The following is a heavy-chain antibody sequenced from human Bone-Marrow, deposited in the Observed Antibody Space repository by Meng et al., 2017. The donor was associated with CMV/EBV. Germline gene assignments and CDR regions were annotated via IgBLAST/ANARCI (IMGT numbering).Heavy chain of an antibody. CDR1: GYTFTSYY. Sequence: VKVSCKASGYTFTSYYMHWVRQAPGQGLEWMGIINPSGGSTSYAQKFQGRVTMTRDTSTSTVYMELSSLRSEDTAVYYCARDRVMIVQKFSFDYWGQGTLVTVSS. CDR2: INPSGGST. V-gene: IGHV1-46*01. J-gene: IGHJ4*02. D-gene: IGHD3-22*01. CDR3: ARDRVMIVQKFSFDY.